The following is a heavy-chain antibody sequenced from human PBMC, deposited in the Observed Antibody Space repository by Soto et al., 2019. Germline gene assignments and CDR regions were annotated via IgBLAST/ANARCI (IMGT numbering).Heavy chain of an antibody. CDR2: IYYSGST. CDR1: GGSISSYY. D-gene: IGHD4-17*01. J-gene: IGHJ4*02. Sequence: KPSETLSLTCTVSGGSISSYYWSWIRQPPGKGLEWIGYIYYSGSTNYNPSLKSRVTISVDTSKNQFSLKLSSVTAADTAVYYCARETDYALDYWGQGTLVTVSS. CDR3: ARETDYALDY. V-gene: IGHV4-59*01.